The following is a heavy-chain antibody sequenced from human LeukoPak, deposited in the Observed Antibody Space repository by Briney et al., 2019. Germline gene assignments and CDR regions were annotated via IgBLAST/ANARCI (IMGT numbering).Heavy chain of an antibody. Sequence: PSETLSLTCGVDGGSFSGYDWSWVRQPPGKGLEWIGEINYGGDTNYNPSLKSRVTISVDTSKNQFSLKVRSVTAADTAVYFCARGLGWKVTPMGLFYMDVWGEGAMVTVSS. J-gene: IGHJ6*03. CDR3: ARGLGWKVTPMGLFYMDV. V-gene: IGHV4-34*01. CDR2: INYGGDT. D-gene: IGHD1-1*01. CDR1: GGSFSGYD.